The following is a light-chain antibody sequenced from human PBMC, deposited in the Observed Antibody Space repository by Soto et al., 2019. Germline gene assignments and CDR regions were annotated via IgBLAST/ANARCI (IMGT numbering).Light chain of an antibody. CDR1: SSDVGAYRF. CDR3: SSLTSSDTYV. Sequence: QSALTQPASVSGSPGQSIAISCTGTSSDVGAYRFVSWYQQHPGRAPKLMIYDVSNRPSGVSDRFSGSTSGNTASLTISGLQAEDEADYYCSSLTSSDTYVFGTGTKVTVL. J-gene: IGLJ1*01. CDR2: DVS. V-gene: IGLV2-14*03.